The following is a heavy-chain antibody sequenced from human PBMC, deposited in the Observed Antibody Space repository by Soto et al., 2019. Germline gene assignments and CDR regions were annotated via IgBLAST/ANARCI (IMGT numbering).Heavy chain of an antibody. CDR2: IKGGDGNT. J-gene: IGHJ4*02. Sequence: ASVKVSCKASGYIFSRFAIQWVRQSPGQGLEWMGWIKGGDGNTEYSQKFQGRVTFTRDTSATIAYMELSSLRFEDTAMYYCARSFRKTSWYYFDFWGQGTLVTVSS. D-gene: IGHD2-8*02. CDR3: ARSFRKTSWYYFDF. V-gene: IGHV1-3*01. CDR1: GYIFSRFA.